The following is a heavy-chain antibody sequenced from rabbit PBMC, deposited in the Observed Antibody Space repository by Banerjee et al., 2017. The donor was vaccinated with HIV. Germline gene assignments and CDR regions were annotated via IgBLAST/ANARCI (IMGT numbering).Heavy chain of an antibody. D-gene: IGHD6-1*01. V-gene: IGHV1S7*01. J-gene: IGHJ3*01. CDR3: ARSYSGGNDYTNF. CDR1: GFDFSSYY. CDR2: IYIGDGIT. Sequence: QLKETGGGLVQPGGSPTLSCKASGFDFSSYYMTWVRQAPGKGLEWIGCIYIGDGITYYASWVNGRFTISSHNAQNTLYLQLNSLTAADTATYFCARSYSGGNDYTNFWGQGTLVTVS.